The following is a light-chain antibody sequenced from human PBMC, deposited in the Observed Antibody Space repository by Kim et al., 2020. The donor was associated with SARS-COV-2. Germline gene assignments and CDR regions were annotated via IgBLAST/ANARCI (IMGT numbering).Light chain of an antibody. J-gene: IGLJ2*01. V-gene: IGLV3-1*01. Sequence: SYELTQPPSVSVSPGQTASITCSGDKLGDKYACWYQQKPGQSPVLVIYQDNKRPSGIPKRFSGSNSGNTATLTISGTQAMDEAVYFCQAWDSSFVVFVGG. CDR3: QAWDSSFVV. CDR2: QDN. CDR1: KLGDKY.